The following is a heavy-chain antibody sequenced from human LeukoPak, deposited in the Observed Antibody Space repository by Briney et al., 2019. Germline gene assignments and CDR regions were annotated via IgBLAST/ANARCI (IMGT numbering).Heavy chain of an antibody. D-gene: IGHD4-17*01. CDR2: ISGSGGST. V-gene: IGHV3-23*01. J-gene: IGHJ4*02. CDR3: ANIQVTVLRAIHDLFDY. Sequence: PGGSLRLSCAASGFTFSSYAMSWVRQAPGKGLEWVSAISGSGGSTYYADSVKGRFTISRDNSKNTLYLQMNSLRAEDTAVYYCANIQVTVLRAIHDLFDYWGQGTLVTVSS. CDR1: GFTFSSYA.